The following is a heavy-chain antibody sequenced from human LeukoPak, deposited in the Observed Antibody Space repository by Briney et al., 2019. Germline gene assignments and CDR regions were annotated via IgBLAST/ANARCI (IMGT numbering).Heavy chain of an antibody. CDR2: INPNSGGT. Sequence: ASVKASCKASGYTFTGYYMHWVRQAPGQGLEWMGWINPNSGGTNYAQKFQGRVTMTRDTSISTAYMELSRLRSDDKAVYYWASLPGIAVAGDEYYFDYWGQGTLVTVSS. J-gene: IGHJ4*02. CDR3: ASLPGIAVAGDEYYFDY. V-gene: IGHV1-2*02. CDR1: GYTFTGYY. D-gene: IGHD6-19*01.